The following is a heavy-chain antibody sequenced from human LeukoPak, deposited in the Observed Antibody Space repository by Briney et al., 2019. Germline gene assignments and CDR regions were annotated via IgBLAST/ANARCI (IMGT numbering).Heavy chain of an antibody. D-gene: IGHD4-23*01. J-gene: IGHJ6*02. CDR1: GYTFTSYG. CDR2: ISAYNGNT. CDR3: ARDLQAVVGSYYYYGMDV. Sequence: GASVKVSCKASGYTFTSYGISWVRQAPGQGLEWMGWISAYNGNTNYAQKFQGRVTMTTDTSTSAAYMELRSLRSDDTAVYYCARDLQAVVGSYYYYGMDVWGQGTTVTVSS. V-gene: IGHV1-18*01.